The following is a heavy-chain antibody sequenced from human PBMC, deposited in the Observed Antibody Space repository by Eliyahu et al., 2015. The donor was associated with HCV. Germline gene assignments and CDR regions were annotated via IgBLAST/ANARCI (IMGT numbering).Heavy chain of an antibody. Sequence: EVKKPGSSVKVPCKASGGTLSSYGISWVRQAPGQGLEWMGRIIPAVGIANYAQRFQGRVTITADKSTSTVYMELSGLRSEDTAVYYCARDCSSTSCLSYGMDVWGQGTTVTVSS. CDR1: GGTLSSYG. V-gene: IGHV1-69*04. D-gene: IGHD2-2*01. CDR2: IIPAVGIA. J-gene: IGHJ6*02. CDR3: ARDCSSTSCLSYGMDV.